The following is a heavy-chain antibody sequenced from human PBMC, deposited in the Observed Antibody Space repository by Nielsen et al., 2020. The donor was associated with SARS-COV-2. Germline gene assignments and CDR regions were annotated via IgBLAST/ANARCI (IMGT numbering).Heavy chain of an antibody. CDR2: ISYDGSNK. D-gene: IGHD3-10*01. V-gene: IGHV3-30*03. J-gene: IGHJ3*02. CDR1: GFTFSSYG. Sequence: GGSLRLSCAASGFTFSSYGMHWVRQAPGKGLEWVAVISYDGSNKYYADSVKGRFTISRDNSKNTLYLQMNSLRAEDTAVYYCARAKWFGELSGAFDIWGQGTMVTVSS. CDR3: ARAKWFGELSGAFDI.